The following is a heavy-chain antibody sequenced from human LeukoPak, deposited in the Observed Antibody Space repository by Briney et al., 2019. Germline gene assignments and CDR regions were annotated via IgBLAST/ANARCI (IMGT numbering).Heavy chain of an antibody. CDR2: IKQDGSEK. V-gene: IGHV3-7*01. CDR3: ASDCSGGSLRY. CDR1: GFTFSSYW. Sequence: GGSLRLSCAASGFTFSSYWMSWVRQAPGKGLEWVTNIKQDGSEKLYVDSMKGRFTISRDNAKNSLYLQMNSLRAEDTAVYYCASDCSGGSLRYWGQGTLVTVSS. D-gene: IGHD2-15*01. J-gene: IGHJ4*02.